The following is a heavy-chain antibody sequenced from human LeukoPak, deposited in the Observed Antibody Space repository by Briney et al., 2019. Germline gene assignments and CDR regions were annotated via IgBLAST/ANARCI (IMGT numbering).Heavy chain of an antibody. Sequence: ASVKVSCKASGYTFTGYYMHWVRQAPGQGLEWMGRINPNSGGTNYAQKFQGRVTMTRDTSISTAYMEPSRLRSDDTAMYYCARVVAAHNWYFDLWGRGTLVTVSS. CDR3: ARVVAAHNWYFDL. CDR1: GYTFTGYY. CDR2: INPNSGGT. J-gene: IGHJ2*01. D-gene: IGHD6-6*01. V-gene: IGHV1-2*06.